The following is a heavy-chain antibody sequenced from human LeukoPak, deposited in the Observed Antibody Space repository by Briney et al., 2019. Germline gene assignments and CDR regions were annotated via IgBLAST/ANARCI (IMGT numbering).Heavy chain of an antibody. CDR1: GGSFSGYY. CDR3: ARGSDYVWGSYRYEDY. D-gene: IGHD3-16*02. Sequence: PSETLSLTCAVYGGSFSGYYWSWIRQPAGKGLEWIGRIYTSGSTNYNPSLKSRVTISVDTSKNQFSLKLSSVTAADTAVYYCARGSDYVWGSYRYEDYWGQGTLVTVSS. V-gene: IGHV4-59*10. CDR2: IYTSGST. J-gene: IGHJ4*02.